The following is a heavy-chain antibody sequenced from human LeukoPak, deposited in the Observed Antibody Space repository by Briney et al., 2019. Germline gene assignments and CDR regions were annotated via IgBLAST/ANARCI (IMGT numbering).Heavy chain of an antibody. CDR3: VKDLTAVAVTSDY. D-gene: IGHD6-19*01. Sequence: GGSLRLSCSASGFTFSSYAMHWVRQAPGKGLEYVSAISSNGGSTYYADSVKGRFTISRDNSKNTLYLQVSSLRAEDTAVYYCVKDLTAVAVTSDYWGQGTLVTVSS. V-gene: IGHV3-64D*06. CDR2: ISSNGGST. J-gene: IGHJ4*02. CDR1: GFTFSSYA.